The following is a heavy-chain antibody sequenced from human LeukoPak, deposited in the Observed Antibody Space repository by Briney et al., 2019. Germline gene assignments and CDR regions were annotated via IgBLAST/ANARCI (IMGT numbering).Heavy chain of an antibody. CDR2: ILYNGSP. CDR3: ARQIDEFWGGHLDC. V-gene: IGHV4-59*08. J-gene: IGHJ4*02. CDR1: GGSTNGYY. D-gene: IGHD3-3*01. Sequence: SQSLSLTCTVSGGSTNGYYWSWNRHPPGKGLEWVGYILYNGSPNYNPSLKSRVTISVDTSKHQFSLKLGSVPAPDTAVYYCARQIDEFWGGHLDCWGQGTLVTVSS.